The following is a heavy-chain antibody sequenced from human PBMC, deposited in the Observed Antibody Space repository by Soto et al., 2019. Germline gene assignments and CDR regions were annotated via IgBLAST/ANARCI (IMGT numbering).Heavy chain of an antibody. CDR3: ARTAPMDAGDKYYYDF. Sequence: SVKVSFKTSGGTFSTFGISWVRQAPGQGLEWMGGIIPFFGTAEYSQKFEDRITITADESTNTVYMDLRSLTSEDTAIYYCARTAPMDAGDKYYYDFWGQGALVTVSS. D-gene: IGHD3-16*01. V-gene: IGHV1-69*13. CDR1: GGTFSTFG. J-gene: IGHJ4*02. CDR2: IIPFFGTA.